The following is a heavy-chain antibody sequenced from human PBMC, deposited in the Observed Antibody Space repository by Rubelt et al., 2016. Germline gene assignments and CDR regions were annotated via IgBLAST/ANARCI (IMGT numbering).Heavy chain of an antibody. V-gene: IGHV4-34*01. CDR2: INHSGST. Sequence: QVQLQQWGAGLLKPSETLSLTCAVYGGSFSGYYWSWIRQPPGKGLEWIVEINHSGSTNYNPSLKSRVTISVDTSKNQFSLKLSSVTAADTAVYYCARTPPLTENWNLDYWGQGTLVTVSS. J-gene: IGHJ4*02. CDR3: ARTPPLTENWNLDY. D-gene: IGHD1-1*01. CDR1: GGSFSGYY.